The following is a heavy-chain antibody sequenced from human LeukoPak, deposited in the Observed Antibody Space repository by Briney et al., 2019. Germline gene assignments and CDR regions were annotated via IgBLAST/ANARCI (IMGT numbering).Heavy chain of an antibody. CDR1: GYTFTSYD. V-gene: IGHV1-18*01. J-gene: IGHJ4*02. D-gene: IGHD6-13*01. CDR3: ARDSAGFGFDY. Sequence: RASVKVSCKASGYTFTSYDINWVRQAPGQGLEWMGWISAYNGNTNYAQKLQGRVTMTTDTSTSTAYMELRSLRSDDTAVYYCARDSAGFGFDYWGQGTLVTVSS. CDR2: ISAYNGNT.